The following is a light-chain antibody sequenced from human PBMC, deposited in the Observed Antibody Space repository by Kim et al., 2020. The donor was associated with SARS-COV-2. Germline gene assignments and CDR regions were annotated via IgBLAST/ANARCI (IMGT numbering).Light chain of an antibody. CDR2: DAS. Sequence: DIQMTQSPSSLSASVGDRVTITCQASQDISNYLNWYQQKQGKAPKLLIYDASNLETGVPSRFSGSGSGTDFTFTISSLQPEDIETYYCQQYDNLPLTFGGGTKVDIK. CDR3: QQYDNLPLT. V-gene: IGKV1-33*01. J-gene: IGKJ4*01. CDR1: QDISNY.